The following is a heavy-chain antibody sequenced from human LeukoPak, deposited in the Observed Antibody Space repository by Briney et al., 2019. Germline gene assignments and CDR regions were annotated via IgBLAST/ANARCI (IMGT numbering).Heavy chain of an antibody. J-gene: IGHJ4*02. CDR1: GHSLTSYS. D-gene: IGHD2-15*01. V-gene: IGHV1-46*01. CDR2: INPSGGST. Sequence: GASVKVSCKAFGHSLTSYSMHWVRQAPGQGLEWMGIINPSGGSTSYAQKFQGRVTMTRDTSTSTVYMEVTSLRAEDTAVYYCAKAPVTTCRGAFCYPFDYWGLGTLVTVSS. CDR3: AKAPVTTCRGAFCYPFDY.